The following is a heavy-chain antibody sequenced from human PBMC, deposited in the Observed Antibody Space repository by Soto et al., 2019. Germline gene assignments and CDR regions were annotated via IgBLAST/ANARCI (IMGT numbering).Heavy chain of an antibody. CDR3: AHRVLRTVFGLVTTTAIYFDF. CDR2: IYWDDDK. CDR1: GFSLTTSGVG. D-gene: IGHD3-3*01. V-gene: IGHV2-5*02. J-gene: IGHJ4*02. Sequence: QITLNESGPTVVRPTEPLTLTCRFSGFSLTTSGVGVGWIRQSPGKAPEWLALIYWDDDKRYSASLKSRLTITQDTSKKQVVLTVSDLDPTDTATYYCAHRVLRTVFGLVTTTAIYFDFWGQGTPVTVSS.